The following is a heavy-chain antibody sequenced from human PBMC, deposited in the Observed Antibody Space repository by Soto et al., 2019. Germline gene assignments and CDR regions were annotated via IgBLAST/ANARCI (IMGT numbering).Heavy chain of an antibody. Sequence: ASVKVSCKASGGTFSSYTISWVRQAPGQGLEWMGRIIPILGIANYAQKFQGRVTITADKSTSTAYMELSSLRSEDTAVYYCARSQAPYCTNGVCQLDYWGQGTLVTVSS. CDR3: ARSQAPYCTNGVCQLDY. V-gene: IGHV1-69*02. J-gene: IGHJ4*02. D-gene: IGHD2-8*01. CDR1: GGTFSSYT. CDR2: IIPILGIA.